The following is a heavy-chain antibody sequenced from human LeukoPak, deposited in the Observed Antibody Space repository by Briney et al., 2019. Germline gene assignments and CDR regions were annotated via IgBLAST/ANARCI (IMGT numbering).Heavy chain of an antibody. CDR1: GFTFSSYA. J-gene: IGHJ6*02. CDR2: ISYDGSNK. V-gene: IGHV3-30*04. Sequence: GRSLRLSCAASGFTFSSYAMHWVRQAPGKGLEWVAVISYDGSNKYYADSVKGRFTISRDNSKNTLYLQMNSLRAEDTAVYYCASCPGPCYYYHGMDVWGQGTTVTVSS. CDR3: ASCPGPCYYYHGMDV.